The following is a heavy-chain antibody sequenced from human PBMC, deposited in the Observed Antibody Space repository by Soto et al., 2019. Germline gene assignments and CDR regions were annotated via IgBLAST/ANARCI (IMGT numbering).Heavy chain of an antibody. J-gene: IGHJ6*02. D-gene: IGHD2-2*01. CDR1: GGTFSSYA. Sequence: QVQLVQSGAEVKKPGSSVKVSCKASGGTFSSYAISWVRQAPGQGLEWMGGISPIPGTANYAQKFQGRVTITADESTSTAYMELSSLRSEDTAVYYCARSQGSSTSLEIYYYYYYGMAVWGQGTTVTVSS. CDR2: ISPIPGTA. V-gene: IGHV1-69*01. CDR3: ARSQGSSTSLEIYYYYYYGMAV.